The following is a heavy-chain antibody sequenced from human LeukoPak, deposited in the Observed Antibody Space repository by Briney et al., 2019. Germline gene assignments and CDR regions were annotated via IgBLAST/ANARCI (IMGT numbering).Heavy chain of an antibody. J-gene: IGHJ4*02. Sequence: GGSLRLSCAASGFTFSSYAMHWVRQAPGKGLEWVAVISYDGSNKYYADSVKGRFTISRDNSKNTLYLQMNSLRAEDTAVYYCARDEEYYGSGSYYPGYWGQGTLVTVSS. CDR2: ISYDGSNK. CDR3: ARDEEYYGSGSYYPGY. D-gene: IGHD3-10*01. CDR1: GFTFSSYA. V-gene: IGHV3-30*04.